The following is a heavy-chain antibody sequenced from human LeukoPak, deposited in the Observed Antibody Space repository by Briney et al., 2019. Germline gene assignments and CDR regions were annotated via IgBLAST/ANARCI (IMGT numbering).Heavy chain of an antibody. CDR3: GGGSGSSSLFDY. CDR1: GAPISSYY. D-gene: IGHD1-26*01. Sequence: PSETLSPTCPVPGAPISSYYWSWIRPPAGKGLGWIGRIYTSGSTNYNPSLKSRVTISVDTSKTQFSLKLSSVTAADRALYYCGGGSGSSSLFDYGGQGTLVTV. V-gene: IGHV4-4*07. J-gene: IGHJ4*01. CDR2: IYTSGST.